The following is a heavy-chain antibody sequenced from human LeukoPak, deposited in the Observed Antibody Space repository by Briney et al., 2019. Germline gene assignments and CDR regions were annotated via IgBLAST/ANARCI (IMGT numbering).Heavy chain of an antibody. Sequence: SETPSLTCTVSGGSVSSDYWSWIRQPPGKGLEWIGYIYHTGNSDYNPSLKSRATISLDTSKNQFSLKLTSVTAADTAMYFCARHPFSSPFDYWGQGTLVTVSS. D-gene: IGHD2/OR15-2a*01. CDR3: ARHPFSSPFDY. V-gene: IGHV4-59*08. J-gene: IGHJ4*02. CDR1: GGSVSSDY. CDR2: IYHTGNS.